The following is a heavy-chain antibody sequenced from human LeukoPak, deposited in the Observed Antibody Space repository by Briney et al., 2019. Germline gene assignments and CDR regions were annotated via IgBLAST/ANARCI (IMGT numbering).Heavy chain of an antibody. V-gene: IGHV3-7*01. Sequence: GGSLRLSCAASGCTFSSYWMSWVRQAPGKGLEWVANIKQDGSEKYYVDSVKGRFTISRDNAKNSLYLQMNSLRAEDTAVYYCAREVWQQLATFDYWCQGTLVTVSS. CDR2: IKQDGSEK. CDR1: GCTFSSYW. CDR3: AREVWQQLATFDY. D-gene: IGHD6-13*01. J-gene: IGHJ4*02.